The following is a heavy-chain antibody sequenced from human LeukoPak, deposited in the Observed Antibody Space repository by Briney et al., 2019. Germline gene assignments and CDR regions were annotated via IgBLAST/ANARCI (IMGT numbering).Heavy chain of an antibody. D-gene: IGHD3-16*02. J-gene: IGHJ4*02. CDR1: GGSISSYY. CDR3: ARGRVITFGGVIYDY. V-gene: IGHV4-59*12. Sequence: PSETLSLTCTVSGGSISSYYWSWIRQPPGKGLEWIGYIYYSGSTNYNPSLESRVTISVDTSKNQFSLKLSSVTAADTAVYYCARGRVITFGGVIYDYWGQGTLVTVSS. CDR2: IYYSGST.